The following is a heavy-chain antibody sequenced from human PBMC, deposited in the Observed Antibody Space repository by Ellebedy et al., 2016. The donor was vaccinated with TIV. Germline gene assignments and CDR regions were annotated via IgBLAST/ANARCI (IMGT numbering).Heavy chain of an antibody. CDR2: IIPIFGTA. Sequence: ASVKVSCKASGGTFSSYAISWVRQAPGQGLEWMGGIIPIFGTANYAQKFQGRVTITADKSTSTAYMELSSLRSEDTAVYYCARGGNYGGNSGLFDYWGQGTLVTVSS. J-gene: IGHJ4*02. CDR1: GGTFSSYA. D-gene: IGHD4-23*01. V-gene: IGHV1-69*06. CDR3: ARGGNYGGNSGLFDY.